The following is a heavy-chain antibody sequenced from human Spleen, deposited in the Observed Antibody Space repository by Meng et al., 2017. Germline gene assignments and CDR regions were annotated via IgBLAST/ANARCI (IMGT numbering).Heavy chain of an antibody. Sequence: QLHLGRCCTKLQKPGASLKLSCTPSGYTSAAYWIHGLRQAPVQGREWIGRIDPNNDHTQYAQSFQGRVTIPSDTSISTVYMELNGLRSDDTAVYYCARERHGSGSYWVYYFDYWGQGTLVTVSS. CDR1: GYTSAAYW. CDR3: ARERHGSGSYWVYYFDY. D-gene: IGHD3-10*01. J-gene: IGHJ4*02. V-gene: IGHV1-2*06. CDR2: IDPNNDHT.